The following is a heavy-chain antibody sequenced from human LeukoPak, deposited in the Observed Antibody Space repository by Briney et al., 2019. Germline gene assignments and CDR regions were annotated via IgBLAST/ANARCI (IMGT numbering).Heavy chain of an antibody. V-gene: IGHV4-4*02. CDR1: GGSISSSNW. J-gene: IGHJ4*02. D-gene: IGHD3-22*01. CDR3: ARVFYDSSGSVPFDY. Sequence: PSGTLSLTCAVSGGSISSSNWWSWVRQPPGKGLEWIGEIYHSGSTNYNPPLKSRVTISVDKSKNQFSLKLSSVTAADTAVYYCARVFYDSSGSVPFDYWRQGPLVPVSS. CDR2: IYHSGST.